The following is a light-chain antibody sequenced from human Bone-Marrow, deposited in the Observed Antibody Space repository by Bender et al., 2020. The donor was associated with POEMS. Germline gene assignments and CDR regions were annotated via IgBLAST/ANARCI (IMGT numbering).Light chain of an antibody. CDR3: QSADSSLNIQV. CDR1: ELPKKY. V-gene: IGLV3-25*03. Sequence: SYELTQPPSVSVSPGQTARITCSGDELPKKYAYWYRQRPGQAPVLVIYKDTERPSGIPERFSGSSSGTTVTLSITGVQAEDEADYYCQSADSSLNIQVFGGGTKLTVL. CDR2: KDT. J-gene: IGLJ2*01.